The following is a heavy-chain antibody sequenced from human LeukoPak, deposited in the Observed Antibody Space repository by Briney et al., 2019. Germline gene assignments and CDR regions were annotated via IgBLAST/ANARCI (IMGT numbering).Heavy chain of an antibody. CDR1: GGSISSYY. D-gene: IGHD3-22*01. CDR2: MYNSGST. CDR3: ARDHHDSSGYYSFDH. Sequence: SETLSLTCSVSGGSISSYYWSWIRQPPGKGLEWIGYMYNSGSTNYNPSLKSRVTISVDTTKNQFSLKLSSVTAADTAVYYCARDHHDSSGYYSFDHWGQGTLVTVSS. J-gene: IGHJ4*02. V-gene: IGHV4-59*01.